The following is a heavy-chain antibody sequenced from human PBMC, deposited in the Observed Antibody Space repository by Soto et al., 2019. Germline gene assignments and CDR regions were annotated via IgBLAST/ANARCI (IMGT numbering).Heavy chain of an antibody. CDR2: IYYSGST. Sequence: SETLSLTCTVSGYSISSGGYYWSWIRQHPGKGLEWIGYIYYSGSTYYNPSLKSRVTISVDTSKNQFSLKLSSVTAADTAVYYCATSRFGMDAFDIWGQGTMVT. CDR3: ATSRFGMDAFDI. V-gene: IGHV4-31*03. J-gene: IGHJ3*02. CDR1: GYSISSGGYY. D-gene: IGHD3-10*01.